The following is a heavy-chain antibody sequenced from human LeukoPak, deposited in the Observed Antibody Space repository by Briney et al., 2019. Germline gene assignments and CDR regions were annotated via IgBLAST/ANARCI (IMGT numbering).Heavy chain of an antibody. D-gene: IGHD6-13*01. J-gene: IGHJ5*02. CDR1: GFTFSSYS. Sequence: PGGSLRLSCAASGFTFSSYSMNWVRQGPGKGLEWVSSISSSSSYIYYADSVKGRFTISRDNAKNSLYLQMNSLRAEDTAVYYCARGQQQLVLPTLNWFDPWGQGTLVTVSS. V-gene: IGHV3-21*01. CDR3: ARGQQQLVLPTLNWFDP. CDR2: ISSSSSYI.